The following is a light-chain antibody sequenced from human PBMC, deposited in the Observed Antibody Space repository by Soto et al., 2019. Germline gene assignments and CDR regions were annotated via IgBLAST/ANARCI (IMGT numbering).Light chain of an antibody. J-gene: IGLJ1*01. CDR1: SSSIGSNY. CDR2: KNN. V-gene: IGLV1-47*01. CDR3: AAWDDSLSGDV. Sequence: QSVLTQPPSASGTPGQRVTISCSGSSSSIGSNYVYWYQQLPGTAPKLLIYKNNQRPSGVPDRFSGSKSGTSASLAISGLRSEDEADYYCAAWDDSLSGDVFGTGTKLTVL.